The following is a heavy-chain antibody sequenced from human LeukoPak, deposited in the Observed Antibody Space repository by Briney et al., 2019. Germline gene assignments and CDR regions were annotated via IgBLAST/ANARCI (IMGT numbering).Heavy chain of an antibody. Sequence: PSGTLSLTCAVSGGSISSSPWCSWVRQPPGKGLEWIGTIYHDGNTDYNPSLKSRVTISVDKAKNQLALKLTSVTAADTAVYYCAREPGGTYYDSSGHPVYWFFDLWGRGTLATVSS. J-gene: IGHJ2*01. D-gene: IGHD3-22*01. V-gene: IGHV4-4*02. CDR1: GGSISSSPW. CDR3: AREPGGTYYDSSGHPVYWFFDL. CDR2: IYHDGNT.